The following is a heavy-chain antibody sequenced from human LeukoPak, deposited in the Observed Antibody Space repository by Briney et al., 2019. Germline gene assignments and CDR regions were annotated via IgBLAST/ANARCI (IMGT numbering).Heavy chain of an antibody. CDR1: GFTFNNYA. D-gene: IGHD3-16*02. CDR2: IGAGGDST. V-gene: IGHV3-23*01. J-gene: IGHJ4*02. CDR3: VKALTLLGTYLGD. Sequence: GGSLRLSCAASGFTFNNYAMGWARQAPGKGLDWVSGIGAGGDSTFYPDSVRGRFTISRDNSKNTLYLQMNSLRAEDTALYYCVKALTLLGTYLGDWGQGTLVTVFS.